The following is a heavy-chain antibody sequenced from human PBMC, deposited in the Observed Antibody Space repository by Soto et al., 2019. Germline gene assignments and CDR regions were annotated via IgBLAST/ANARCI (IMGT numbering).Heavy chain of an antibody. Sequence: ASVKVSCKASESTFTNSAVQWVRQGRGQSLEWIGWIVVGSGNTNYAQKFQERVTITTDMSTSTAYMELSSLRSEDTAVYYCAAGLHRDSSAYYAPPSYYFDYWGQGTLVTVSS. V-gene: IGHV1-58*01. J-gene: IGHJ4*02. D-gene: IGHD3-22*01. CDR1: ESTFTNSA. CDR2: IVVGSGNT. CDR3: AAGLHRDSSAYYAPPSYYFDY.